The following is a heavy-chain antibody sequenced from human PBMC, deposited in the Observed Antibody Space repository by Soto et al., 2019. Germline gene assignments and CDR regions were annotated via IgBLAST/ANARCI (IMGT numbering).Heavy chain of an antibody. V-gene: IGHV4-30-2*01. CDR1: GGSISRGGYS. CDR2: INNNGST. J-gene: IGHJ4*02. Sequence: QLQLQESGSGLVKPSQTLSLTSAVSGGSISRGGYSWSWIRQPPGKGMEWIGYINNNGSTYYNPYRKSRVTISVATSKNQFSLKLSSVTAADTAVYSCAGGIAARPLGYWGQGTLVTVSS. CDR3: AGGIAARPLGY. D-gene: IGHD6-6*01.